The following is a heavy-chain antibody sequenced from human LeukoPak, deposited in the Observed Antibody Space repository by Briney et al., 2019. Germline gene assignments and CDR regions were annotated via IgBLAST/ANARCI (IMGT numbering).Heavy chain of an antibody. CDR1: RYSFTTYW. CDR3: AILYADYPDY. CDR2: IDPSDSYT. J-gene: IGHJ4*02. D-gene: IGHD4-17*01. Sequence: GESLSISCKSSRYSFTTYWITWVRQMPGKGLEWMGTIDPSDSYTNYSPSFQGHVTISAVKSISTAYLQWSSLKASDTAMYYCAILYADYPDYWGQGTLVTVSS. V-gene: IGHV5-10-1*01.